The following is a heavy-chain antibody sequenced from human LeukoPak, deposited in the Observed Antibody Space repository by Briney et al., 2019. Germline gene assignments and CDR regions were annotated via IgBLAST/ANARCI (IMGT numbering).Heavy chain of an antibody. J-gene: IGHJ4*02. CDR2: ISSSSTI. CDR3: ARGLVVVAATIDY. CDR1: GFTFSSYS. V-gene: IGHV3-48*01. D-gene: IGHD2-15*01. Sequence: PGGSLRLSCAASGFTFSSYSMNWVRQAPGKGLEWVSYISSSSTIYYADSVKGRFTISRDNAKNSLYLQMNSLRAEDTAVYYCARGLVVVAATIDYWGQGTLVTVSS.